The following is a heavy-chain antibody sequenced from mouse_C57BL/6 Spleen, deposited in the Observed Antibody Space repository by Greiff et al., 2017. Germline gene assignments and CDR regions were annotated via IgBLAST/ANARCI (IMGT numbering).Heavy chain of an antibody. J-gene: IGHJ4*01. Sequence: VQLQQPGAELVKPGASVKLSCKASGYTCTSYWMHWVKQRPGQGLEWIGMIHPNSGSTNYNEKFKSKATLTVDKSSSTAYMQLSSLTSEDSAVYYCASEGQLRLRSLDYWGQGTSVTVSS. V-gene: IGHV1-64*01. D-gene: IGHD3-2*02. CDR2: IHPNSGST. CDR3: ASEGQLRLRSLDY. CDR1: GYTCTSYW.